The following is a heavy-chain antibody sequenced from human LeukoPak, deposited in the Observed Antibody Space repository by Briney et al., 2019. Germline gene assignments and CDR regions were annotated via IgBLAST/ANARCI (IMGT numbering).Heavy chain of an antibody. CDR3: ARDEYTYGGRAHPYYFDF. CDR2: IYYSGST. V-gene: IGHV4-39*07. CDR1: GFTFSSYS. J-gene: IGHJ4*02. D-gene: IGHD5-18*01. Sequence: GSLRLSCAASGFTFSSYSMNWVRQAPGKGLEWIGSIYYSGSTYYNPSLKSRVTISVDTSKNQFSLKLSSVTAADTAVYYCARDEYTYGGRAHPYYFDFWGQGTLVTVSS.